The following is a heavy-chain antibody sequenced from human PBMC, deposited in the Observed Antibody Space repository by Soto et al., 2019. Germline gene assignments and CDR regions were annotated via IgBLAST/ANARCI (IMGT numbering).Heavy chain of an antibody. CDR1: GFTFSNAW. CDR3: TTDIRPIGLAFDI. D-gene: IGHD3-3*01. Sequence: GGSLRLSCAASGFTFSNAWMNWVRQAPGKGLEWVGRIKSKTDGGTTDYAAPVKGRFTISRDDSKNTLYLQMNSLKTEDTAVYYCTTDIRPIGLAFDIWGQGTLVTVSS. J-gene: IGHJ3*02. CDR2: IKSKTDGGTT. V-gene: IGHV3-15*07.